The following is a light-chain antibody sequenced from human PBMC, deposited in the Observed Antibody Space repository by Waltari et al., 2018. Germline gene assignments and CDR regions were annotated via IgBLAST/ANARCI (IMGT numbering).Light chain of an antibody. Sequence: QSALTQPASVSGSPGQSITISCTGTSSDVGGYNYVSWYQQHPGKAPKLMLYEVSNRPSGVSNRCSGSKSGNTASLTISGLQAEDEADYYCSSYTSSSTLGVFGTGTKVTVL. V-gene: IGLV2-14*01. CDR3: SSYTSSSTLGV. J-gene: IGLJ1*01. CDR2: EVS. CDR1: SSDVGGYNY.